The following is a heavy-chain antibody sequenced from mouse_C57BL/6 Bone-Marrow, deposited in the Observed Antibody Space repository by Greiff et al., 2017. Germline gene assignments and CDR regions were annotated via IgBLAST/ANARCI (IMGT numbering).Heavy chain of an antibody. CDR1: GYTFTSYW. Sequence: QVQLQQPGAELVRPGTSVKLSCKASGYTFTSYWMHWVKQRPGQGLEWIGVIDPSDSYTNYNQKFKGKAPLTVDTSSSAAYMQLSSLTSEDSAVYYCARSIYYYGSSYEDYAMDYWGQGTSVTVSS. J-gene: IGHJ4*01. CDR3: ARSIYYYGSSYEDYAMDY. D-gene: IGHD1-1*01. V-gene: IGHV1-59*01. CDR2: IDPSDSYT.